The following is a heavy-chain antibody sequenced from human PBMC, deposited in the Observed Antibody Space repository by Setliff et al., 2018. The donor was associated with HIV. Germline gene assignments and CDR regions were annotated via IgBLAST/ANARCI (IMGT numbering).Heavy chain of an antibody. D-gene: IGHD1-26*01. Sequence: GESLKISCRASGYSLTNYWIGWVRQMPGKGLEWMGIIYPDDSEISYSPSFQGQVTISADKAISTAYLQWSSLKASDTGMYYCARAGRGGGSYWTFDYWGQGTLVTVSS. J-gene: IGHJ4*02. V-gene: IGHV5-51*01. CDR2: IYPDDSEI. CDR3: ARAGRGGGSYWTFDY. CDR1: GYSLTNYW.